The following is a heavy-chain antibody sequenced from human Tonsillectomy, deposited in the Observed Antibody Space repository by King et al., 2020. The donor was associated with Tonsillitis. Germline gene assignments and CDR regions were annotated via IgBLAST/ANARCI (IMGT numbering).Heavy chain of an antibody. J-gene: IGHJ5*02. CDR1: GDSISGHGYS. CDR2: MYYNGKT. D-gene: IGHD2-8*01. Sequence: QLQESGSGLVKPSQTLSLTCAVSGDSISGHGYSWSWIRQPPGKGLEWIGYMYYNGKTYYSPSLESRVTISVDRSKNQFSLKLGSVTAADTAVYYCARVMSAATPRFDPWGQGTLVTVSS. CDR3: ARVMSAATPRFDP. V-gene: IGHV4-30-2*01.